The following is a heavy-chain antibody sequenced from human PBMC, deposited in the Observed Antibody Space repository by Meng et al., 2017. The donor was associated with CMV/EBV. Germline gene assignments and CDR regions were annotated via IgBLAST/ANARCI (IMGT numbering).Heavy chain of an antibody. CDR3: ARDNWNWYFDL. V-gene: IGHV3-21*01. CDR1: GFTFRSHR. J-gene: IGHJ2*01. Sequence: LCCAASGFTFRSHRMDWVRQAPGKGLECVSSISSSSSYIYYADSVKGRFTISRDNAKNSLYLQMNSLRAEDTAVYYCARDNWNWYFDLWGRGTLVTVSS. D-gene: IGHD3-3*01. CDR2: ISSSSSYI.